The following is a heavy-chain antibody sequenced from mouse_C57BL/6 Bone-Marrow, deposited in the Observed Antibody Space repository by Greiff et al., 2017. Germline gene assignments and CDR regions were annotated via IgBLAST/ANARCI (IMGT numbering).Heavy chain of an antibody. V-gene: IGHV1-64*01. CDR2: IHPNSGST. CDR1: GYTFTSYW. CDR3: ARSGTAQAARFAY. Sequence: VQLQQPGAELVKPGASVKLSCKASGYTFTSYWMHWVKQRPGQGLEWIGMIHPNSGSTNYNEKFKSKATLTVDKSSSTAYMQLSSLTSEDSAVYYCARSGTAQAARFAYWGQGTLVTVSA. D-gene: IGHD3-2*02. J-gene: IGHJ3*01.